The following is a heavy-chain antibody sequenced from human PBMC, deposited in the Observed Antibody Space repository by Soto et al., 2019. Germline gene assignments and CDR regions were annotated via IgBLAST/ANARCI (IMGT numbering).Heavy chain of an antibody. V-gene: IGHV4-59*01. Sequence: PSDTLSLTCTASGGSICSYCWSWIRQPPGKGLEWIGYIYYSRSTNYNPSLKSRVTISVDTSKNQFSLKLSSVTAADTALYYCARGPSSGWYGYYFDYWGQVTLVTVSS. J-gene: IGHJ4*02. D-gene: IGHD6-19*01. CDR2: IYYSRST. CDR3: ARGPSSGWYGYYFDY. CDR1: GGSICSYC.